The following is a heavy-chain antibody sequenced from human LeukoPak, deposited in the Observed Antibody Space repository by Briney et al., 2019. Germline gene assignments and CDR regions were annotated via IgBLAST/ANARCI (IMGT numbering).Heavy chain of an antibody. CDR1: GFTFSIYS. J-gene: IGHJ4*02. Sequence: GGSLSLSCAASGFTFSIYSMNWVRQAPGKGLEWVSSISSSSSYIYYADSVKGRFTISRDNAKNSLYPQMNSLRAEDTAVYYCARDGGRVLMNHLALDYWGQGTLVTVSS. V-gene: IGHV3-21*01. D-gene: IGHD2-8*01. CDR2: ISSSSSYI. CDR3: ARDGGRVLMNHLALDY.